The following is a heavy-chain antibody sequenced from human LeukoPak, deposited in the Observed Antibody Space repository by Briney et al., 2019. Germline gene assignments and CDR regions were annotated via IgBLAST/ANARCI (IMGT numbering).Heavy chain of an antibody. CDR2: INGDGTST. J-gene: IGHJ4*02. Sequence: QPGGSLRLSCAASGFTFSDYWMHWVRQAPGKGLVWVSRINGDGTSTRYADSVKGRFTISRDNAKNTVYLQMNSLSAGDTAVYYCAKLVGATTGIDYWGQGTLVTVSS. CDR1: GFTFSDYW. CDR3: AKLVGATTGIDY. V-gene: IGHV3-74*01. D-gene: IGHD1-26*01.